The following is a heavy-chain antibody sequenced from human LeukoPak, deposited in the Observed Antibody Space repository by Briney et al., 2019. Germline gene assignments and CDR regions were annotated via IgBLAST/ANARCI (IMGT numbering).Heavy chain of an antibody. CDR3: ARRRDFIDF. D-gene: IGHD3/OR15-3a*01. CDR2: SSSSGSTM. Sequence: KPGGSLRLSCAASGFTLSDYYMSWIRQAPGKGLEWVSYSSSSGSTMYYADSVKGRFAISRDNAKNSLYLQMNSLRADDTAVYYCARRRDFIDFWGQGTLVTVSS. J-gene: IGHJ4*02. V-gene: IGHV3-11*01. CDR1: GFTLSDYY.